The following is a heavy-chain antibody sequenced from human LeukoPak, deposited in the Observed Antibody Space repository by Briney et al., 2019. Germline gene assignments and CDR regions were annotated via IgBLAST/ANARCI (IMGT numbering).Heavy chain of an antibody. CDR1: GFTFSSSA. V-gene: IGHV3-23*01. CDR3: ARVSNGYNYGYDAFHI. D-gene: IGHD5-18*01. J-gene: IGHJ3*02. CDR2: ISGSGSGGST. Sequence: GGSLRLSCAASGFTFSSSAMSWVRQAPGKGLEWVSSISGSGSGGSTYYADSVKGRFTISRDNSKNTLYLQMNSLRAEDTAVYYCARVSNGYNYGYDAFHIWGQGTMVTVSS.